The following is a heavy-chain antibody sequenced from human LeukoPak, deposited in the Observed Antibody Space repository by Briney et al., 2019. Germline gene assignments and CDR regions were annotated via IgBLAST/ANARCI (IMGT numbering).Heavy chain of an antibody. D-gene: IGHD3-22*01. V-gene: IGHV3-64*01. CDR2: IVSNGDST. CDR1: GFTFSNYA. CDR3: ARGVNEYDSSGYLFDY. Sequence: GGSLRLSCAASGFTFSNYAMHWVRQAPGKGLEYVSTIVSNGDSTYYANSVRGRFTISRDNSRTTLYLQMGSLRVEDMAVYYCARGVNEYDSSGYLFDYWGQGILVTVSS. J-gene: IGHJ4*02.